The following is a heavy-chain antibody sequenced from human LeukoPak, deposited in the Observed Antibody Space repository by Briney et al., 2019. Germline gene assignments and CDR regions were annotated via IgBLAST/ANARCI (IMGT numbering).Heavy chain of an antibody. CDR1: GFTVSSNY. CDR3: ANPRDSSTWYTFDY. CDR2: IYSGGST. J-gene: IGHJ4*02. Sequence: GGSLRLSCAASGFTVSSNYMSWVRQAPGKGLEWVSVIYSGGSTYYADSVKGRFTTSRDNSKNTLYLQMNSLRAEDTAVYYCANPRDSSTWYTFDYWGQGTLVTVSS. V-gene: IGHV3-53*01. D-gene: IGHD6-13*01.